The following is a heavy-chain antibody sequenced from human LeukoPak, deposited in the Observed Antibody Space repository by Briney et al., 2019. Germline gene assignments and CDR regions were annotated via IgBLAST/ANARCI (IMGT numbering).Heavy chain of an antibody. J-gene: IGHJ4*02. Sequence: SETLSLTCSVTGGSISNITFYWGWIRKPPGKGLEWIGSIYYSGATYYNPSLKSRVTISVDTSKNQFSLKLTSVTAADTAVYYCARIAVAATKDYFDYWGQGTLVSVSS. CDR2: IYYSGAT. CDR1: GGSISNITFY. V-gene: IGHV4-39*01. CDR3: ARIAVAATKDYFDY. D-gene: IGHD6-19*01.